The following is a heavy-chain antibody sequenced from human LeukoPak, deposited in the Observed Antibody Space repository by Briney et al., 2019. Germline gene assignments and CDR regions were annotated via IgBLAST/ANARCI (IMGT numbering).Heavy chain of an antibody. CDR1: GFTFDDYA. CDR3: AAGNYYGSGSYNY. Sequence: QPGGSLRLSCVVSGFTFDDYALHWVRQAPGKGLEWVSGISWNSGSIGYADSVKGRFTISRDNAKKSLYLQMNSLRAEDTALYYCAAGNYYGSGSYNYWGQGTLVIVSS. J-gene: IGHJ4*02. V-gene: IGHV3-9*01. D-gene: IGHD3-10*01. CDR2: ISWNSGSI.